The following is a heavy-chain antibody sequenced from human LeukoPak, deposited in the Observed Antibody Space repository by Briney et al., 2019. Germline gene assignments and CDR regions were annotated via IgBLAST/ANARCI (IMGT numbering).Heavy chain of an antibody. Sequence: PSETLSLTCTVSGGSISSYYWSWIRQPPGKGLEWIGEINHSGSTNYNPSLKSRVTISVDTSKNQFSLKLSSVTAADTAVYYCARGPRDAFDIWGQGTMVTVSS. CDR1: GGSISSYY. V-gene: IGHV4-34*01. J-gene: IGHJ3*02. CDR2: INHSGST. CDR3: ARGPRDAFDI.